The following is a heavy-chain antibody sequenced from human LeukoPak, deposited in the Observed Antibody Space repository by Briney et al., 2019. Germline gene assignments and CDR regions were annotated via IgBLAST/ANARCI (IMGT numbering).Heavy chain of an antibody. CDR1: GFTFSNYG. CDR3: ANGGYYSLDS. D-gene: IGHD2-15*01. Sequence: PGRSLRLSCAASGFTFSNYGIHWVRQGPGKGLEWVAVISYDGSNKYYADSVKGRFTISRDNSKRTLFLQTDSLRGEDTAVYYCANGGYYSLDSWGQGTLVTVSS. J-gene: IGHJ4*02. V-gene: IGHV3-30*18. CDR2: ISYDGSNK.